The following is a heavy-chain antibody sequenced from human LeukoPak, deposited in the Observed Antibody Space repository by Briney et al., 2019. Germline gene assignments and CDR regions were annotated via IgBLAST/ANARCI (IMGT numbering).Heavy chain of an antibody. D-gene: IGHD4/OR15-4a*01. Sequence: SETLSLTCTVSGGSISSYYWSWIRQPAGKGLEWIGRIYTSGSTNYNPSLKSRVTMSVDTFRNQFSLELSSVTTADTAVYYCASTDYGENGLDPWGQGTLVTVSS. V-gene: IGHV4-4*07. J-gene: IGHJ5*02. CDR3: ASTDYGENGLDP. CDR1: GGSISSYY. CDR2: IYTSGST.